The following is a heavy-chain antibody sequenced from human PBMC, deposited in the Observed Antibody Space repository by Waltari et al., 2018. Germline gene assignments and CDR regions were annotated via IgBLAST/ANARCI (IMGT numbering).Heavy chain of an antibody. CDR1: GGTFSSYA. CDR3: ATYDFWTREGGYGMDV. J-gene: IGHJ6*02. Sequence: QVQLVQSGAEVKKPGSSVKVSCKASGGTFSSYAISWVRQAPGQGREWMGGINPIFGTANYAKKFQGRGTITADESTSTAYMELSSLRSEDTAVYYCATYDFWTREGGYGMDVWGQGTTVTVSS. CDR2: INPIFGTA. D-gene: IGHD3-3*01. V-gene: IGHV1-69*01.